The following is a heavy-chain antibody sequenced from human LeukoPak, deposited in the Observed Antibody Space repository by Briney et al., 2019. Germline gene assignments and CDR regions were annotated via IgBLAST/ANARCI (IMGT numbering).Heavy chain of an antibody. CDR3: ARVHRSSAWKFDS. V-gene: IGHV3-48*03. CDR1: GFTFSSYE. CDR2: ISSTGSTI. J-gene: IGHJ4*02. Sequence: GGSLRLSCAASGFTFSSYEMNWVRQAPGKGLEWVSYISSTGSTIYYADSVKGRFTISRDNAKNSLYLQLNSLRAEDTAVYYCARVHRSSAWKFDSWGQRTLVTVSS. D-gene: IGHD6-19*01.